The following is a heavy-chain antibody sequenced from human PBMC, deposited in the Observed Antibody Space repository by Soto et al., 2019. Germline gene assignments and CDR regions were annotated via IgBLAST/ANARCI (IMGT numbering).Heavy chain of an antibody. J-gene: IGHJ6*02. CDR3: AKGHATMGGGYHYYYYALDV. CDR1: GFTFSSYA. Sequence: GGSLRLSCAASGFTFSSYAMSWVRQAPGKGLEWVSTISGSGGSIYYADSVKGRFTISRDNSKNTLYLQMNSQRAEDTAVYYCAKGHATMGGGYHYYYYALDVWGQGTTVTVSS. V-gene: IGHV3-23*01. D-gene: IGHD3-10*01. CDR2: ISGSGGSI.